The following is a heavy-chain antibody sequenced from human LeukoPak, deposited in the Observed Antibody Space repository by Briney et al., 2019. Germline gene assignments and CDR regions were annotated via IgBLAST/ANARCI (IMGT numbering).Heavy chain of an antibody. CDR2: FDPEEAKM. Sequence: ASVKVSCKVSGNSLSELSIQWVRQAPGKGLECMGGFDPEEAKMVYAQNFQGRVTMTEDTSTQTAYMELSGLTSDDTAVYICTTSSGDFWSGFVNWGQGTLVTVSS. CDR3: TTSSGDFWSGFVN. J-gene: IGHJ4*02. V-gene: IGHV1-24*01. D-gene: IGHD3-3*01. CDR1: GNSLSELS.